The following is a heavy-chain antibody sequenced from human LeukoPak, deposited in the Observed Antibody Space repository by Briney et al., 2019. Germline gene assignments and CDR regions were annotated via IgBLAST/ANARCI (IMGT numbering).Heavy chain of an antibody. V-gene: IGHV4-34*01. J-gene: IGHJ4*02. D-gene: IGHD5/OR15-5a*01. Sequence: PSETLYLTCAVYGGSFSGYYWSWIRQPPVKGLEWIGEINHSGSTNYNPSLKSRVTISVDTSSNQLSLKLRAVTAADTAVYYCDSVYDSHSKNRNPGSATPYYWGQGTVVSVPS. CDR2: INHSGST. CDR3: DSVYDSHSKNRNPGSATPYY. CDR1: GGSFSGYY.